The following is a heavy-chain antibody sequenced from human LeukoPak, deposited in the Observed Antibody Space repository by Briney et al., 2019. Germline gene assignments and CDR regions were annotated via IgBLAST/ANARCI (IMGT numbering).Heavy chain of an antibody. CDR2: TSSSGSTI. J-gene: IGHJ5*02. CDR1: GFTFSSYE. V-gene: IGHV3-48*03. CDR3: AREPLDYGDYGWFDP. Sequence: GGSLRLSCAASGFTFSSYEMNWVRQAPGKGLEWVSYTSSSGSTIYYADSVKGRFTISRDNAKNSLYLQMNSLRAVDTAVYYCAREPLDYGDYGWFDPWGQGTLVTVSS. D-gene: IGHD4-17*01.